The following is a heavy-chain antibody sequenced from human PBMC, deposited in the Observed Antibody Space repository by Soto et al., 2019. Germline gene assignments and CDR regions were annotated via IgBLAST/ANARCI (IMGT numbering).Heavy chain of an antibody. D-gene: IGHD6-19*01. CDR1: GFTFSSYA. J-gene: IGHJ4*02. Sequence: EVQLVESGGGLVQPGGSLRLSCAASGFTFSSYAMHWVRQAPGKGLEYVSAISSNGGSTYYANSVKGRFTISRDNSKNTLYLQMGGLRAEDMAVYYCERGGGYVGSGPAFDYWGQGTLVTVSS. CDR2: ISSNGGST. CDR3: ERGGGYVGSGPAFDY. V-gene: IGHV3-64*01.